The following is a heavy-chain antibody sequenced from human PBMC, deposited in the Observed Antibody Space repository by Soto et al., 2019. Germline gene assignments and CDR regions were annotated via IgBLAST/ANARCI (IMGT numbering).Heavy chain of an antibody. V-gene: IGHV4-59*01. CDR3: ERDIPSVAVSAEGWPDP. D-gene: IGHD2-21*02. J-gene: IGHJ5*02. CDR2: IYYSGST. Sequence: PSETLSLTCTVSGGSISSYYWSWIRQPPGKGLEWIGYIYYSGSTNYNPSLKTRVTISVDTSKNQFSLKLSSVTAADTAVYYCERDIPSVAVSAEGWPDPWGQGTLLNVSS. CDR1: GGSISSYY.